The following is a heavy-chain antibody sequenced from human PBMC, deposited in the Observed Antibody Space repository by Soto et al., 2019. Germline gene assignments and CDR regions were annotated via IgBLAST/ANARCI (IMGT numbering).Heavy chain of an antibody. CDR1: GFTFSIYS. J-gene: IGHJ4*02. Sequence: GGSLRLSCAASGFTFSIYSMNWVRQAPGKGLEWVSGIGGSDGSTSYADSVKGRFTISRDTSKNTLYLQMSSLRVEDTAIYYCTKTRYFDFPGTFDYWGQGTQVTVS. CDR2: IGGSDGST. D-gene: IGHD3-9*01. CDR3: TKTRYFDFPGTFDY. V-gene: IGHV3-23*01.